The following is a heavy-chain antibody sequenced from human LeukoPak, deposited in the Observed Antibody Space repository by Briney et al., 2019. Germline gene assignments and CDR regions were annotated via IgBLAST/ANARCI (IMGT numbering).Heavy chain of an antibody. V-gene: IGHV4-31*03. Sequence: SETLSLTCTVSGGSISSGGYYWNWIRQHPGKGLEWIGYIYYSGSTYYNPSLKSRITISVGTSKNQFSLKMSSVTAADTAVYYCARGATSYGSTYYFDYWGQGTLVTVSS. J-gene: IGHJ4*02. CDR3: ARGATSYGSTYYFDY. CDR2: IYYSGST. CDR1: GGSISSGGYY. D-gene: IGHD5-18*01.